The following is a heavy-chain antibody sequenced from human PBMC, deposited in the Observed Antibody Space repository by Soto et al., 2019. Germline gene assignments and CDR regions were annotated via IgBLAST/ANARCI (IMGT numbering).Heavy chain of an antibody. Sequence: PSETLSLTCTVSGGSFKSGSYSWSWIRQPPGKGLEWIGYVYHTGRTSYNPSLKSRVSISMDTSKNQFSLNLDSVTAADTAVYFCARDFAYFDSWGKGTLLTVSS. CDR1: GGSFKSGSYS. D-gene: IGHD3-3*01. CDR3: ARDFAYFDS. CDR2: VYHTGRT. V-gene: IGHV4-61*01. J-gene: IGHJ4*02.